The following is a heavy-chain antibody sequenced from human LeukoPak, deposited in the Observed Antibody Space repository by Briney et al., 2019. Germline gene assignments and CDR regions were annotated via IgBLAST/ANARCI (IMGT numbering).Heavy chain of an antibody. D-gene: IGHD6-19*01. CDR3: AREPRQWLVPIDY. CDR2: ITTSGYTI. CDR1: GFTFSDYY. J-gene: IGHJ4*02. Sequence: GGSLRLSCAASGFTFSDYYMSWIRQGPGKGLEWISYITTSGYTIYYADSVKGRFTISRDNANNLLFLQMNSLRADDTAVYYCAREPRQWLVPIDYWGQGALVTVSS. V-gene: IGHV3-11*04.